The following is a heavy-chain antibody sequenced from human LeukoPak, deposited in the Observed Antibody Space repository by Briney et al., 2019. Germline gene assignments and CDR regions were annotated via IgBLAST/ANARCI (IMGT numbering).Heavy chain of an antibody. J-gene: IGHJ4*02. CDR1: GYTFTGYY. V-gene: IGHV1-2*02. Sequence: ASVKVSCKASGYTFTGYYMHWVRQAPGQGLEWMGWINPNSGGTNYAQKFQGRVTITADKSTSTAYMELSSLRSEDTAVYYCARFGSSGDYWGQGTLVTVSS. CDR3: ARFGSSGDY. CDR2: INPNSGGT. D-gene: IGHD3-10*01.